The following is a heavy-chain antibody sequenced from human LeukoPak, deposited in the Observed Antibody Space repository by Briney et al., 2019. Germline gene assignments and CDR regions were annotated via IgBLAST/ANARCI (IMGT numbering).Heavy chain of an antibody. CDR2: ISGSGGST. CDR1: GFIFSSYG. CDR3: ANHLGYCYDGDCRAPFDS. V-gene: IGHV3-23*01. D-gene: IGHD2-21*02. J-gene: IGHJ5*01. Sequence: GGSLRLSCAASGFIFSSYGMSWVRQAPGKGLEWVSAISGSGGSTYYADSVKGRFTISRDNSKNTLCLQMNSLRAEDTAVYYCANHLGYCYDGDCRAPFDSWGQGTLVTVSS.